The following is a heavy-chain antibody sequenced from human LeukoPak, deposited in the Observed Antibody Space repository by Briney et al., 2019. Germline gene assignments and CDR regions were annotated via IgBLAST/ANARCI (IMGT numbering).Heavy chain of an antibody. Sequence: GGSLRLSCAASGFTVSSNYMSWVRQAPGKGLVWVSVIYSGGSTYYADSVKGRFTISRDNSKNTLYLQMNSLRAEDTAVYYCAREGGYDYRWVDYWGQGTLVTVSS. V-gene: IGHV3-53*01. J-gene: IGHJ4*02. CDR2: IYSGGST. D-gene: IGHD5-12*01. CDR1: GFTVSSNY. CDR3: AREGGYDYRWVDY.